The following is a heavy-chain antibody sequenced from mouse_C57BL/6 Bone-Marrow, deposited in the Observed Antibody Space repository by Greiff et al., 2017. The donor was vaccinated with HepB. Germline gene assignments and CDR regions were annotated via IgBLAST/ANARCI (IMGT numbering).Heavy chain of an antibody. CDR3: ARVYGYDVGY. D-gene: IGHD2-2*01. CDR2: ISYDGSN. V-gene: IGHV3-6*01. CDR1: GYSITSGYY. Sequence: EVKLQESGPGLVKPSQSLSLTCSVTGYSITSGYYWNWIRQFPGNKLEWMGYISYDGSNNYNPSLKNRISITRDTSKNQFFLKLNSVTTEDTATYYCARVYGYDVGYWGQGTTLTVSS. J-gene: IGHJ2*01.